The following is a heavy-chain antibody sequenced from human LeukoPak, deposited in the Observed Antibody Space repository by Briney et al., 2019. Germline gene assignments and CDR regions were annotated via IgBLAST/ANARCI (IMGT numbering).Heavy chain of an antibody. CDR2: LYNGGST. V-gene: IGHV3-53*01. D-gene: IGHD3-9*01. Sequence: GGSLRLSCAASGFTVSSNYMTWVRQAPGKGLEWVSVLYNGGSTYYADSVKGRFTISRDNAKNTLYLQMNSLRAEDTAVYYCARGADSGYSSDNWGQGTLVSVSS. CDR1: GFTVSSNY. J-gene: IGHJ4*02. CDR3: ARGADSGYSSDN.